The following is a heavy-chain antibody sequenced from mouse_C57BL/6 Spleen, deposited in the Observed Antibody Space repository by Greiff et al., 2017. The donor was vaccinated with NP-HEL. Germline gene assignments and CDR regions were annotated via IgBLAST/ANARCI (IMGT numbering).Heavy chain of an antibody. CDR1: GFTFSSYA. Sequence: EVKLMESGGGLVKPGGSLKLSCAASGFTFSSYAMSWVRQTPEKRLEWVATISDGGSYTYYPDNVKGRFTISRDNVKNNLYLQMSHLKSKDTAMYYCAREDYSEYFDYWGQGTTLTVSS. J-gene: IGHJ2*01. D-gene: IGHD1-1*01. CDR3: AREDYSEYFDY. CDR2: ISDGGSYT. V-gene: IGHV5-4*01.